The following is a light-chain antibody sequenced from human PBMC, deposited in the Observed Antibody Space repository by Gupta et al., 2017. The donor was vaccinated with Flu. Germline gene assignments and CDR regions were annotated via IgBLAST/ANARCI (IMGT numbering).Light chain of an antibody. V-gene: IGKV3-20*01. CDR3: QQYGSLPIT. CDR1: QSVTSCY. J-gene: IGKJ5*01. Sequence: EIALTQSPGTLSLSPGERATLSCRASQSVTSCYLAWYQQKPGQAPRLLIYGASSRATGIPDRFSGSGSGTDFTLTISTLEPEDFAVYYCQQYGSLPITFGQGTRLEIK. CDR2: GAS.